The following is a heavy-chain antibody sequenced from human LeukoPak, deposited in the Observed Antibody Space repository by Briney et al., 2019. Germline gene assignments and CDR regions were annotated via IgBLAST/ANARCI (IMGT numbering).Heavy chain of an antibody. Sequence: ASVKVSCKASGYTFTSYGISWVRQATGQGLEWMGWMNPNSGNTGYAQKFQGRVTITRNTSISTVYMELSSLRSEDTAVYYCARSLRRLSSRPDGGWFDPWGQGTLVTVSS. CDR2: MNPNSGNT. V-gene: IGHV1-8*03. D-gene: IGHD2-2*01. J-gene: IGHJ5*02. CDR3: ARSLRRLSSRPDGGWFDP. CDR1: GYTFTSYG.